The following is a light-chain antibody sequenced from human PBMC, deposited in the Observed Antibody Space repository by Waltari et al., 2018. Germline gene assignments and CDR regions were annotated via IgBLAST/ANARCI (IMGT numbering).Light chain of an antibody. CDR3: QQYQSYYS. CDR2: RAS. J-gene: IGKJ2*01. V-gene: IGKV1-5*03. Sequence: LMTQSPSTLSASLGDRFTISCRASQDINIWLAWYQQKPGKAPTLLIYRASTLESGVSSRFSGSGSGTDFTLSISSLQPEDFATYFCQQYQSYYSFGQGTKLEIK. CDR1: QDINIW.